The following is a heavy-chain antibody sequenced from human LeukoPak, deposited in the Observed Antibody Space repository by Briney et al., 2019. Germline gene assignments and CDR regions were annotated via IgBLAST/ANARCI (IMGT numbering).Heavy chain of an antibody. J-gene: IGHJ5*02. V-gene: IGHV4-61*08. D-gene: IGHD6-6*01. CDR3: ARNTSSSPWFDP. CDR2: VYYIGTA. Sequence: SETLSLTCIVSGGSVKSPDSYWSWIRQPPGKGLEWIGNVYYIGTASFNSSLKSRVTISVDTSKNQFSLEMTSVTAADTAVYYRARNTSSSPWFDPWGQGTLVTVSS. CDR1: GGSVKSPDSY.